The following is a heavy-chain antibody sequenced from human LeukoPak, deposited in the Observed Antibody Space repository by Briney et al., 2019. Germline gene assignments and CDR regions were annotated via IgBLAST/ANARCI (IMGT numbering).Heavy chain of an antibody. J-gene: IGHJ6*02. CDR3: ARDHVQLEPRYYYYGMDV. Sequence: ASVKASCKASGYTFTSYGISWVRQAPGQGLEWMGWISAYNGNTNYAQKLQGRVTMTTDTSTSTAYMELRSLRSDDTAVYYCARDHVQLEPRYYYYGMDVWGQGTTVTVSS. CDR1: GYTFTSYG. V-gene: IGHV1-18*01. D-gene: IGHD1-1*01. CDR2: ISAYNGNT.